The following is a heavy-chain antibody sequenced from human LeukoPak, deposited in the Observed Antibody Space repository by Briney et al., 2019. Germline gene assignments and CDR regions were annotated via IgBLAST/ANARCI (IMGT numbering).Heavy chain of an antibody. Sequence: GASVKVSCKASGYTFTDFGISWVRQAPGQGLEWMGWISAYNGDINYAQKFQGRVTITRNTSISTAYMELSSLRSEDTAVYYCATNTYYYDSSGSMTYYFDYWGQGTLVTVSS. CDR1: GYTFTDFG. CDR3: ATNTYYYDSSGSMTYYFDY. J-gene: IGHJ4*02. D-gene: IGHD3-22*01. V-gene: IGHV1-18*01. CDR2: ISAYNGDI.